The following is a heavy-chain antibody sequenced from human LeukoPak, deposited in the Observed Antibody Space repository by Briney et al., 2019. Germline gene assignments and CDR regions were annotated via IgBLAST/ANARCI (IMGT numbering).Heavy chain of an antibody. Sequence: ASVKVSCKASGYTFTSYGISWVRQAPGQGLEWMGWISAYNGNTNYAQKLQGRVTMTTDTSTSTAYMELRSLRSDDTAVYYCARLLGVVVNGNNWFDPWGQGTLVTVSS. CDR1: GYTFTSYG. D-gene: IGHD3-22*01. CDR3: ARLLGVVVNGNNWFDP. V-gene: IGHV1-18*01. CDR2: ISAYNGNT. J-gene: IGHJ5*02.